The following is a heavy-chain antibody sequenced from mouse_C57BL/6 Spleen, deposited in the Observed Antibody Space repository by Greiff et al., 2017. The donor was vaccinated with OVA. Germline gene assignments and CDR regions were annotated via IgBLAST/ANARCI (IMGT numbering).Heavy chain of an antibody. Sequence: QVQLQQPGAELVKPGASVKLSCKASGYTFTSYWMHWVKQRPGQGLEWIGMIHPNSGSTNYNEKIKSKATLTVDKSSSTAYMQLSSLTSEDSAVYYWASPDSSGYVGFAYWGQGTLVTVSA. CDR1: GYTFTSYW. CDR2: IHPNSGST. CDR3: ASPDSSGYVGFAY. D-gene: IGHD3-2*02. J-gene: IGHJ3*01. V-gene: IGHV1-64*01.